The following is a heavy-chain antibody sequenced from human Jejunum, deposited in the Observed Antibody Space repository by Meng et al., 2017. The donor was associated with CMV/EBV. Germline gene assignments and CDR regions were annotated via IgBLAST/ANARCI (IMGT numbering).Heavy chain of an antibody. D-gene: IGHD3-9*01. CDR2: ISTASDSV. CDR3: ARTLYYDILTGYYAPYYYYGMDV. V-gene: IGHV3-11*01. Sequence: WIRQAPGQGLEWVSYISTASDSVSYAHSVPGRFTLSRANAKNSVYLQMNSPRAEDTAVYYCARTLYYDILTGYYAPYYYYGMDVWGQGTTVTVSS. J-gene: IGHJ6*02.